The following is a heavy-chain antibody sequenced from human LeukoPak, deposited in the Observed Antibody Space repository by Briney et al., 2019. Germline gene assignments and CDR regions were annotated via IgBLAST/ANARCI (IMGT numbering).Heavy chain of an antibody. CDR1: GGSISSGGYY. CDR2: IYYSGST. D-gene: IGHD6-19*01. CDR3: ARRHGSSGSYRVDY. J-gene: IGHJ4*02. Sequence: SETLSLTCTVSGGSISSGGYYWSWIRQPPGKGLEWIGYIYYSGSTYYNPSLKSRVTISVDTSKNQFSLKLSSVTAADTAVYYCARRHGSSGSYRVDYWGQGTLVTVSS. V-gene: IGHV4-31*03.